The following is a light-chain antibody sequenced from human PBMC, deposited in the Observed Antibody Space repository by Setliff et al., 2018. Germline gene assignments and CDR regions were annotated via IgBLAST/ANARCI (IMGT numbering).Light chain of an antibody. Sequence: QSALTQPPSVSGSPGQSVTISCTWTYSDIGGHDRVSWYQQPPGAAPKLIIYEVFHRPSGVPVRFSGSKSGATASLTISGLQAEDEADYFCGSFSSTTTFYVFGPGTKVTVL. CDR3: GSFSSTTTFYV. J-gene: IGLJ1*01. CDR1: YSDIGGHDR. CDR2: EVF. V-gene: IGLV2-18*02.